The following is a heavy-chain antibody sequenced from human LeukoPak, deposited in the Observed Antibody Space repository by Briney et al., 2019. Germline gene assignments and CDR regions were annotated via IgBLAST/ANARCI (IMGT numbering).Heavy chain of an antibody. D-gene: IGHD4-17*01. J-gene: IGHJ5*02. CDR3: AKDFMRYGDPRLA. CDR1: GFTFSSYG. V-gene: IGHV3-30*02. Sequence: GGSLRLSCAASGFTFSSYGMHWVRQAPGKGLEWVAFIRYDGSNKYYADSVKGRFTVSRDNSKNTLYLQMNSLRAEDTAVYYCAKDFMRYGDPRLAWGQGTLVTVSS. CDR2: IRYDGSNK.